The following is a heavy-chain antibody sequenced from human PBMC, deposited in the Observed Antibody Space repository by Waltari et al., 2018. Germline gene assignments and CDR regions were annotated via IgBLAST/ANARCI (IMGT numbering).Heavy chain of an antibody. V-gene: IGHV6-1*01. J-gene: IGHJ3*02. CDR2: AYYRSKWSN. CDR1: GDSVSRYVAA. D-gene: IGHD3-10*01. CDR3: ASGRDSAFDI. Sequence: QVQLQQSGPGLVKPSQTLSLTCAISGDSVSRYVAAWNWIRQSPSRGLEWLGRAYYRSKWSNDYAVSVKSRITINPDTSKNQFSLQLHSVTPDDTAVYYCASGRDSAFDIWGQGTIVTVSS.